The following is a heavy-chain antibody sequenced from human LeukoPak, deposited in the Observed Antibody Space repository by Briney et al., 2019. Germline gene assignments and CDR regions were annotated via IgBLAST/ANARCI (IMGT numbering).Heavy chain of an antibody. V-gene: IGHV4-59*11. CDR3: ARVGYYDFPYYYYYMDV. J-gene: IGHJ6*03. D-gene: IGHD3-3*01. CDR1: GGSISSHY. CDR2: IYYTGNT. Sequence: SETLSLTCTVSGGSISSHYWSWIRQPPGKGLEWIGYIYYTGNTNYNPSLKSRVTISVDTSKNQFSLKLSSVTAADTAVYYCARVGYYDFPYYYYYMDVWGKGTTVTVSS.